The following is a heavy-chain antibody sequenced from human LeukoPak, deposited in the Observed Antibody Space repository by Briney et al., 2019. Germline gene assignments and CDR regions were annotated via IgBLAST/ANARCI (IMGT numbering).Heavy chain of an antibody. CDR3: ASSLWFGENYAFDI. V-gene: IGHV3-7*01. Sequence: GGSLRLSCAASGFTFSSYWMSWVRQAPGKGLEWVANIEQDGSEKYYVDSVKGRFTISRDNAKNSLYLQMNSLRAEDTAVYYCASSLWFGENYAFDIWGQGTMVTVSS. D-gene: IGHD3-10*01. J-gene: IGHJ3*02. CDR1: GFTFSSYW. CDR2: IEQDGSEK.